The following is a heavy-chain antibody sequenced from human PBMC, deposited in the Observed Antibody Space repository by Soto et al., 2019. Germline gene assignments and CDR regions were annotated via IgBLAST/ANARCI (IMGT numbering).Heavy chain of an antibody. CDR3: AREFRTPYGVRYCHF. D-gene: IGHD4-17*01. V-gene: IGHV3-53*04. CDR2: IYSGGST. J-gene: IGHJ4*02. CDR1: GFTVSSNY. Sequence: EVQLVESGGGLVQPGGSLRLSCAASGFTVSSNYMSWVRQAPGKGLEWVSVIYSGGSTYYADSVKGRFTISRHNSKNTLYLQMNRRIAEDTAVYYCAREFRTPYGVRYCHFWGPGTLVTVSS.